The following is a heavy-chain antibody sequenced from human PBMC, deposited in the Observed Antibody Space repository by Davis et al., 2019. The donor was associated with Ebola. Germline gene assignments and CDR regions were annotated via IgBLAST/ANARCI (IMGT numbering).Heavy chain of an antibody. Sequence: GGSLKISCAASGFTFSSYAMSWVRQAPGKGLEWVSAISGSGGSTYYADSVKGRFTISRDNSKNTLYLQMNSLRAEDTAVYYCAKERDYAQVFIDYWGQGTLVTVSS. CDR1: GFTFSSYA. J-gene: IGHJ4*02. D-gene: IGHD4-17*01. CDR3: AKERDYAQVFIDY. CDR2: ISGSGGST. V-gene: IGHV3-23*01.